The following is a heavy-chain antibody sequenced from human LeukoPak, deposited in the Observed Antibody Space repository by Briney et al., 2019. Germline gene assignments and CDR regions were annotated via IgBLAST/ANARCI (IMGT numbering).Heavy chain of an antibody. Sequence: GASVKVSCKASGYTFTGYYMHWVRQAPGQGLEWMGWINPNSGSTNYAQKFQGRVTMTRDTSISTAYMELSRLRSDDTAVYYCARSLRSAIGYFQHWGQGTLVTVSS. CDR2: INPNSGST. V-gene: IGHV1-2*02. CDR1: GYTFTGYY. CDR3: ARSLRSAIGYFQH. D-gene: IGHD1-26*01. J-gene: IGHJ1*01.